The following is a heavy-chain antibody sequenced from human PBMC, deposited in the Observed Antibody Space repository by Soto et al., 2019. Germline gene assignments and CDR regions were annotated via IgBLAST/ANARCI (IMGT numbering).Heavy chain of an antibody. J-gene: IGHJ3*01. CDR3: ARGGTSGWLKGAYDV. CDR2: IIPLFGIP. D-gene: IGHD6-13*01. V-gene: IGHV1-69*01. Sequence: QVQLVQSGAEVKKPGSSVKVSCKASGGTLNKHAITWVRRAPGQGLEWLGGIIPLFGIPNYPQKFQGRVTIPADDSTNTSHMELHSLTSDDTAVYYCARGGTSGWLKGAYDVWGQGTMVTVSS. CDR1: GGTLNKHA.